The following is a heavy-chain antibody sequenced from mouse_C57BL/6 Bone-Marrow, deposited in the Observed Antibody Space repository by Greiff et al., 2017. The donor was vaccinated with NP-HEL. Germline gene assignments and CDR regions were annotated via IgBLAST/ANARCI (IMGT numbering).Heavy chain of an antibody. CDR1: GYTFTSYW. D-gene: IGHD2-3*01. J-gene: IGHJ3*01. V-gene: IGHV1-7*01. Sequence: QVQLQQSGAELAKPGASVKLSCKASGYTFTSYWMHWVKQRPGQGLEWIGYINPSSGYTKYNQKFKDKATLTADKSSSTAYMQLSSLTYEDSSVYYCALRYDGYYEFAYWGQGTLVTVSA. CDR3: ALRYDGYYEFAY. CDR2: INPSSGYT.